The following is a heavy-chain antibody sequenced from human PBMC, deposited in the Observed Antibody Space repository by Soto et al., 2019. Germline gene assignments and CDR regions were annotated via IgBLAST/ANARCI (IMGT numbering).Heavy chain of an antibody. D-gene: IGHD1-26*01. CDR2: IYYSGST. CDR3: ASPTALYRGSYFGAFDI. V-gene: IGHV4-39*01. CDR1: GGSISTSSNS. J-gene: IGHJ3*02. Sequence: SETLSLTCTVSGGSISTSSNSWGWIRQPPGKGLEWIGSIYYSGSTYYNPSLKSRVTISLDTSKNLFSLRLRSVTAADTAVYYCASPTALYRGSYFGAFDIWGQGTMVTVSS.